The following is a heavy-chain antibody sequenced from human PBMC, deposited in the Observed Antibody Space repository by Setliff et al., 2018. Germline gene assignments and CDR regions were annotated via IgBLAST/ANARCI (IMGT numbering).Heavy chain of an antibody. V-gene: IGHV5-51*01. CDR1: EYSFTTYW. CDR2: IYPGDSDT. D-gene: IGHD3-22*01. Sequence: PGESLKISCKASEYSFTTYWIGWVRQMPGKGLEWMGIIYPGDSDTRYSPSFQGQVTISADKSINTAYLQWSSLKASDTAMYYCARVHYYDSSGYYSNDAFDIWGQGTMVTVSS. J-gene: IGHJ3*02. CDR3: ARVHYYDSSGYYSNDAFDI.